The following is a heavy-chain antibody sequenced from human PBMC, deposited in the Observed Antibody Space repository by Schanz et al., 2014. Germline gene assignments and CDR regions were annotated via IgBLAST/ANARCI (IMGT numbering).Heavy chain of an antibody. CDR2: IYHTGTT. D-gene: IGHD3-16*02. V-gene: IGHV4-30-2*01. J-gene: IGHJ4*02. CDR3: ARGGGPSHYDHVWGNFRYTHFDY. Sequence: QLQLQESGSGLVKPSQTLSLTCAVSGGSISSGTYSWSWIRQPPGKGLEWIGYIYHTGTTYYSPPPRGRVPISKARSKNQFFLNLNSRTAADTAVYYCARGGGPSHYDHVWGNFRYTHFDYWGQGTLVTVSS. CDR1: GGSISSGTYS.